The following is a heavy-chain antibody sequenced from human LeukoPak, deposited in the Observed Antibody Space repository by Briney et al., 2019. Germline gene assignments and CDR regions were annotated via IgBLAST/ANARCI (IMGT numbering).Heavy chain of an antibody. CDR1: GFTFRSYW. CDR3: AANGGPFDF. J-gene: IGHJ4*02. CDR2: IKQEGSEK. V-gene: IGHV3-7*05. D-gene: IGHD4-23*01. Sequence: GGSQRLSCAASGFTFRSYWMSWVRQAPGKGLEFVANIKQEGSEKYYVDSVKGRFTISRDNAKNSLYLQMNGLRAEDTAVYYCAANGGPFDFWGQGTLVTVSS.